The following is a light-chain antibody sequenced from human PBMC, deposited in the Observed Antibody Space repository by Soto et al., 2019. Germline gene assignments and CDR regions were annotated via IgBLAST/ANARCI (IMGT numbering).Light chain of an antibody. J-gene: IGKJ4*01. V-gene: IGKV1-27*01. Sequence: DIQMTQSPSAMSASVGDRVTISCRASQGISSNLAWFQQKPGKVPKLLIYAASTLQSGVPSPFSGSGSGTDFTLTISSLQPEDVATYYCQKYNSAPLTFGAGTKVDIK. CDR1: QGISSN. CDR3: QKYNSAPLT. CDR2: AAS.